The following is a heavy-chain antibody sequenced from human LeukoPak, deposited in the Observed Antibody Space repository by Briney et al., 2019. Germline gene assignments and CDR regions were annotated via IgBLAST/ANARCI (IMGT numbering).Heavy chain of an antibody. J-gene: IGHJ4*02. CDR1: GSTFNRFT. CDR2: ISGSGGNT. CDR3: AKGVIVPTIILFDY. D-gene: IGHD5-12*01. V-gene: IGHV3-23*01. Sequence: GESLRLSCAASGSTFNRFTMNWVRQAPGKGLEWVSGISGSGGNTYYADSVKGRFTISRDNSKNTLYLQINSLRAEDTAVYYCAKGVIVPTIILFDYWGQGTLVTVSS.